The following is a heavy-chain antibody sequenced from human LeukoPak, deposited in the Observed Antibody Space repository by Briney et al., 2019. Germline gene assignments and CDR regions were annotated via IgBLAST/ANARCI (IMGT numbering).Heavy chain of an antibody. V-gene: IGHV1-2*02. CDR3: ARDRELLHYYYYYYMDV. CDR1: GYTFTGYY. CDR2: INPNSGST. J-gene: IGHJ6*03. D-gene: IGHD3-10*01. Sequence: ASVKVSCKASGYTFTGYYIHWVRQAPGQGLEWMGWINPNSGSTNYEQKFQGRVNMTRDTSISTAYMELSSLRFDDTAVYYCARDRELLHYYYYYYMDVWGKGTSVTVSS.